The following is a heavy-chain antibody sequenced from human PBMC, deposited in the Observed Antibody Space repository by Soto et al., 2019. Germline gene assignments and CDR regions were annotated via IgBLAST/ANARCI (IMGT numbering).Heavy chain of an antibody. Sequence: SETLSLTXTVSGGSISSGGYYWSWIRQHPGKGLEWIGYIYYSGSTYYNPSLKSRVTISVDTSKNQFSLKLSSVTAADTAVYYCARSPVLLWFGELVVNWFDPWGQGTLVTVSS. CDR1: GGSISSGGYY. V-gene: IGHV4-31*03. CDR3: ARSPVLLWFGELVVNWFDP. D-gene: IGHD3-10*01. J-gene: IGHJ5*02. CDR2: IYYSGST.